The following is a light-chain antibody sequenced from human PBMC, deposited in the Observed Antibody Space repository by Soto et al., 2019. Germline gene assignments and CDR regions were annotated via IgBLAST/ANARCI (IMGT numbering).Light chain of an antibody. V-gene: IGKV3-15*01. CDR1: QSVSSN. CDR3: QQYNNWPQT. Sequence: EIVMTQSPATLSVSPGERATLSCRASQSVSSNLAWYQQKPGQAPRLLIYGASTRATGIPARFSGSXSGTXFTLTISSLQSEDFAVYYCQQYNNWPQTFGQGTKLEIK. J-gene: IGKJ2*01. CDR2: GAS.